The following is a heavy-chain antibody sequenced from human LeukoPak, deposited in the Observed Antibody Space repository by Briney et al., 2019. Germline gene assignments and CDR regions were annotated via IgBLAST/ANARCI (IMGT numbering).Heavy chain of an antibody. V-gene: IGHV1-8*01. CDR2: MNPNSGNT. Sequence: VASVRVSCKASGYTFTSYDINWVRQATGQGLEWMRWMNPNSGNTGYAQKFQGRVAMTRNTSISTAYMELSSLRSEDTAVYYCARGVVPAANDYWGQGTLVTVSS. CDR3: ARGVVPAANDY. J-gene: IGHJ4*02. D-gene: IGHD2-2*01. CDR1: GYTFTSYD.